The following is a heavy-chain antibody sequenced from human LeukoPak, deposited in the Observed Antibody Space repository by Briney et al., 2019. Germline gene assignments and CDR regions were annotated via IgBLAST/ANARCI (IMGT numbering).Heavy chain of an antibody. V-gene: IGHV5-51*01. Sequence: GESLKISCQGSRYNFTNYWIGWVRQRPGRGLDWIGIIYPGDSDTRYSPSFEGQVTISADRSINSAYLQWSSLKASDTAMYYCARRGYGSGWSYFDLWGQGTLVSVSS. CDR1: RYNFTNYW. CDR3: ARRGYGSGWSYFDL. D-gene: IGHD6-19*01. J-gene: IGHJ4*02. CDR2: IYPGDSDT.